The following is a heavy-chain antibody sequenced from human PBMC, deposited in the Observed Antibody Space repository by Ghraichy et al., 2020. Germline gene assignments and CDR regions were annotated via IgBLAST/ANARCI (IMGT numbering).Heavy chain of an antibody. V-gene: IGHV1-46*01. D-gene: IGHD3-10*01. CDR2: INPNGDNT. CDR3: ARDYYGLATFSSHDY. Sequence: ASVKVSCKTSGYTFTNYYIYWVRQAPGQGLEWMGVINPNGDNTYYAQKFHGRVTMTTDTSTTTVYMELRSLRSEDTAVYYCARDYYGLATFSSHDYWGQGTQVAVSS. J-gene: IGHJ4*02. CDR1: GYTFTNYY.